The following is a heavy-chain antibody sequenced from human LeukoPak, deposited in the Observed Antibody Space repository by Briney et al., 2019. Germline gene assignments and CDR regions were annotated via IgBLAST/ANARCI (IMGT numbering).Heavy chain of an antibody. Sequence: ETLSLTCAVYGGSFSGYYWSWIRQPPGKALEWIWEINHSASTNYNTSLKSRVTISVDTSKKQFSLKLSSVTAADTAVYYCARGPPRYYYDSSGYHGEYYFDYWGQGTLVTVSS. J-gene: IGHJ4*02. CDR3: ARGPPRYYYDSSGYHGEYYFDY. CDR1: GGSFSGYY. CDR2: INHSAST. D-gene: IGHD3-22*01. V-gene: IGHV4-34*01.